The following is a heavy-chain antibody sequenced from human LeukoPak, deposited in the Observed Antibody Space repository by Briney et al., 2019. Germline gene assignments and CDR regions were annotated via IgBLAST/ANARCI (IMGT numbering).Heavy chain of an antibody. CDR2: VFGGGGT. CDR1: GFSVSSTF. Sequence: GGSLRLSCAASGFSVSSTFMSWVRQTPGKGLEWVSSVFGGGGTRYADSVMGRFTISRDNSKSTLYLQMNSLRAEDTAVYYCARTYTNNAGYYLYWGQGTLVTVSS. V-gene: IGHV3-53*01. CDR3: ARTYTNNAGYYLY. J-gene: IGHJ4*02. D-gene: IGHD3-22*01.